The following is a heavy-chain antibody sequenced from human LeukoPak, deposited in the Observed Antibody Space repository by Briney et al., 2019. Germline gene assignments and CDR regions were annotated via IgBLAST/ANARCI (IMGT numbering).Heavy chain of an antibody. V-gene: IGHV3-33*06. J-gene: IGHJ3*02. Sequence: RPGGSLRLSCATSGFSFSNYGMHWVRQAPGKGLEWVAVIWSNGINRYYADFVKGRFTFSRDNSKNTLSLQMNNLRVEDTAVYYCVKERGPFDGFDIWGQGTMVTVSS. CDR1: GFSFSNYG. CDR3: VKERGPFDGFDI. CDR2: IWSNGINR.